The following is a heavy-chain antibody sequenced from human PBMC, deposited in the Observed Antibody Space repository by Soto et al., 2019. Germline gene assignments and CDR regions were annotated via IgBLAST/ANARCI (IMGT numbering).Heavy chain of an antibody. CDR2: IWYDGSNK. Sequence: PGGSLRLSCAASGFTFSSYGMHWVRQAPGKGLERVAVIWYDGSNKYYADNVKGRFTISRDNSKNTLYLQMNSLRAEDTAVYYCAREWRDYYGSGSYLYFDYWGQGTLVTVSS. V-gene: IGHV3-33*01. D-gene: IGHD3-10*01. CDR3: AREWRDYYGSGSYLYFDY. J-gene: IGHJ4*02. CDR1: GFTFSSYG.